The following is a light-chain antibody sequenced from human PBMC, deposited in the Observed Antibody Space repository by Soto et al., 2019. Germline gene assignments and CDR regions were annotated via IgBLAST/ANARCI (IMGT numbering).Light chain of an antibody. CDR2: DVS. J-gene: IGLJ2*01. CDR1: SSDVGGYNY. V-gene: IGLV2-11*01. CDR3: CSYAGSCILI. Sequence: QSALTQPRSVSGSPGQSVTISCTGTSSDVGGYNYVSWYQQHPGKVPKLMIFDVSKRPSGVPDRFSGSKSGNTASLTISGLQAEDEADYHCCSYAGSCILIFGGGTKVTVL.